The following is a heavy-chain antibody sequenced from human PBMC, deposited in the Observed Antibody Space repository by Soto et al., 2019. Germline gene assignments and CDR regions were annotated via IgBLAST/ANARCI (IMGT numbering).Heavy chain of an antibody. V-gene: IGHV3-30-3*01. J-gene: IGHJ5*01. D-gene: IGHD6-6*01. CDR1: GFTFSSYA. Sequence: HPVGSLRLSCSASGFTFSSYAMHWVRQPPGKGLEWVTLISSDIITTNYADSVKGRFSISRDNSRNTVYLQINSPRPEDTAVYFCARGRRYASSSIDSWGQGTLVTVSS. CDR3: ARGRRYASSSIDS. CDR2: ISSDIITT.